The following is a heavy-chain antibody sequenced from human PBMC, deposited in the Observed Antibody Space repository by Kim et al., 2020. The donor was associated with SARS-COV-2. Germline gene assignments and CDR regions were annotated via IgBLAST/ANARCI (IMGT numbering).Heavy chain of an antibody. D-gene: IGHD3-9*01. Sequence: GGSLRLSCAASGFTFSSYTMNWVRQAPGKGLEWVSSISSSSSYINYADLVKGRFTISRDNAKNSLYLQMNSLRAEDTAVYYCARFPRQDENDVLRYFDWYYYYMDVWGKGTTVTVSS. CDR1: GFTFSSYT. J-gene: IGHJ6*03. CDR2: ISSSSSYI. V-gene: IGHV3-21*01. CDR3: ARFPRQDENDVLRYFDWYYYYMDV.